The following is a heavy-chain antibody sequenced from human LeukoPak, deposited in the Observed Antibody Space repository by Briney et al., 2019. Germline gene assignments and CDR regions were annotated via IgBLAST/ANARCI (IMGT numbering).Heavy chain of an antibody. CDR3: ARVLKTGYSNWFDP. CDR1: GFTFSSYS. Sequence: GGSLRLSCAASGFTFSSYSMNWVRQAPGKGLEWVSSISSSSSYIYYADSVKGRFTISRDNAKNSLYLQMNSLRAEDTAVYYCARVLKTGYSNWFDPWGQGTLVTVSS. CDR2: ISSSSSYI. V-gene: IGHV3-21*01. J-gene: IGHJ5*02. D-gene: IGHD3-9*01.